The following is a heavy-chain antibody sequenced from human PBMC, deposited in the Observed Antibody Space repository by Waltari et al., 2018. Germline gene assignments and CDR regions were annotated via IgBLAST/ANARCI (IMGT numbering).Heavy chain of an antibody. CDR2: ISGSGGST. D-gene: IGHD3-10*01. J-gene: IGHJ3*02. Sequence: EVQLVESGGGLVQPGGSLRLSCAASGFTSSISAITWVRQAPGQGREWASAISGSGGSTYYADSVKGRFTISRDNSKNTLYLQMNSLRAEDTAVYYCASRITMVQGVIIRADAFDIWGQGTMVTVSS. CDR3: ASRITMVQGVIIRADAFDI. V-gene: IGHV3-23*04. CDR1: GFTSSISA.